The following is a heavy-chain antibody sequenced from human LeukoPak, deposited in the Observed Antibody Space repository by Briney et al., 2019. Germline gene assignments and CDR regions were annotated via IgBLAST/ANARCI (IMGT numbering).Heavy chain of an antibody. CDR3: AKSDGYGLIDS. J-gene: IGHJ5*01. CDR1: GGSFRGDYY. V-gene: IGHV4-39*01. D-gene: IGHD2-21*02. Sequence: SETLSLTCTVSGGSFRGDYYWAWIRQPPGKGLEWIGSIYSGGSTYYNSSLKSRVTISIDTSNNQVSLKMSSMTAADTAVYYCAKSDGYGLIDSWGQGTLVTVSS. CDR2: IYSGGST.